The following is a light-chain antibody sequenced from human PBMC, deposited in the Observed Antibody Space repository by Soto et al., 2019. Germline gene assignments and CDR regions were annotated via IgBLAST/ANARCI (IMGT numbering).Light chain of an antibody. Sequence: QSVLTQPASVSGSRGQSIIISCVGRNTDVGQDKSVSWYQQGPGKAPKLLIFEVTNQPSGVSNRFSGSRSGNTAALTISGLQPDDEGDYFCVSYTDTDTLVFGTGTKVTVL. J-gene: IGLJ1*01. CDR3: VSYTDTDTLV. V-gene: IGLV2-14*01. CDR2: EVT. CDR1: NTDVGQDKS.